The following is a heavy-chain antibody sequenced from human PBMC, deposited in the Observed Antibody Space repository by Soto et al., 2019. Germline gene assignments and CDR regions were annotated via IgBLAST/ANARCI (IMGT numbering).Heavy chain of an antibody. Sequence: SETLSLTCAVYGGSFSGYYWSWIRQPPGKGLECIGEINHSGSTNYNPSLKSRVTISVDTSKNQFSLKLSSVTAADTAVYYCARMRYSSSSGLLYMDVWGKGTTVTVSS. CDR3: ARMRYSSSSGLLYMDV. V-gene: IGHV4-34*01. J-gene: IGHJ6*03. CDR2: INHSGST. CDR1: GGSFSGYY. D-gene: IGHD6-6*01.